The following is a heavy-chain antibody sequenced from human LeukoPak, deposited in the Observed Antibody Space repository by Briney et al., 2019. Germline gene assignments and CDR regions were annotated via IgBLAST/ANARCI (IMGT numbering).Heavy chain of an antibody. D-gene: IGHD2-15*01. CDR3: ARAHCSGGSCYPDY. V-gene: IGHV4-59*01. J-gene: IGHJ4*02. Sequence: SETLSLTCTVSGGSISSYYWSWIRQPPGKGLEWIGYIYYSGSTNYNPSLKSRVTISVDTSKNQFSLKLSSVTAADTAVCYCARAHCSGGSCYPDYWGQGTLVTVSS. CDR1: GGSISSYY. CDR2: IYYSGST.